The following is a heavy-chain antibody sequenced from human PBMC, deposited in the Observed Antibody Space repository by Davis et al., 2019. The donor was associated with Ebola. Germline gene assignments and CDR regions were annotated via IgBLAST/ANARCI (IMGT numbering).Heavy chain of an antibody. CDR3: AKDTTKLRFLEWLLFGGFDY. Sequence: GGSLRLSCAASGFTFDDYAMHWVRQAPGKGLEWVSGISWNSGSIGYADSVKGRFTISRDNAKNSLYLQMNSLRAEDTALYYCAKDTTKLRFLEWLLFGGFDYWGQGTLVTVSS. D-gene: IGHD3-3*01. CDR2: ISWNSGSI. CDR1: GFTFDDYA. J-gene: IGHJ4*02. V-gene: IGHV3-9*01.